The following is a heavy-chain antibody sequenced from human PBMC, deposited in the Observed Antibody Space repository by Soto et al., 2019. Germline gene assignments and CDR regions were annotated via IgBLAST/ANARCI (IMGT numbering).Heavy chain of an antibody. D-gene: IGHD1-26*01. CDR3: ARGGGSSIVGATIAYYYYRMDV. CDR2: IIPIFGTA. Sequence: SVKVSCKASGGTFSSYAISWVRQAPGQGLEWMGGIIPIFGTANYAQKFQGRVTITADESTSTAYMELSSLRSEDTAVYYCARGGGSSIVGATIAYYYYRMDVWGQGTTVTVSS. V-gene: IGHV1-69*13. J-gene: IGHJ6*02. CDR1: GGTFSSYA.